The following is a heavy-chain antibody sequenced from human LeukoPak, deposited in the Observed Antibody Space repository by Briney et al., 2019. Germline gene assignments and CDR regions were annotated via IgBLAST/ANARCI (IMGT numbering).Heavy chain of an antibody. D-gene: IGHD2-15*01. CDR1: GFTFSGSA. CDR2: IRSTANGYAT. J-gene: IGHJ3*02. CDR3: TTESIVVVVAATSIDFDI. V-gene: IGHV3-73*01. Sequence: GGSLRLSCAASGFTFSGSALHWVRQASGKGLEWVGRIRSTANGYATAYAASVKGRFTISRDDSKNTAYLQMDSLKTEDTAVYYCTTESIVVVVAATSIDFDIWGQGTMVTVSS.